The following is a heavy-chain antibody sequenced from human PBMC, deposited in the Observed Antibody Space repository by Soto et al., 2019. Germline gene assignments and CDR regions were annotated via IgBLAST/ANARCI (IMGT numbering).Heavy chain of an antibody. CDR3: AKVGRMTKGTYYFDY. D-gene: IGHD4-17*01. Sequence: ASVKVSCKASGYTFTSYDINWVRQATGQGLEWMGWMNPNSGNTGYAQKFQGRVTMTRNTSISTAYMELSSLRSEDTAVYYCAKVGRMTKGTYYFDYWGQGTLVTSPQ. CDR2: MNPNSGNT. CDR1: GYTFTSYD. J-gene: IGHJ4*02. V-gene: IGHV1-8*01.